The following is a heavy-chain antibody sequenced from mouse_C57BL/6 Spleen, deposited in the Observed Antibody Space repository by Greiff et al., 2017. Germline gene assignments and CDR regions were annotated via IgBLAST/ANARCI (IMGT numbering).Heavy chain of an antibody. V-gene: IGHV1-61*01. CDR3: AREDSSGYVDYAMDY. J-gene: IGHJ4*01. D-gene: IGHD3-2*02. Sequence: VQLQQSGAELVRPGSSVKLSCKASGYTFTSYWMDWVKQRPGQGLEWIGNIYPSDSETHYNQKFKDKATLTVDKSSSTAYMQLSSLTSEDSAVYYCAREDSSGYVDYAMDYWGQGTSVTVSS. CDR2: IYPSDSET. CDR1: GYTFTSYW.